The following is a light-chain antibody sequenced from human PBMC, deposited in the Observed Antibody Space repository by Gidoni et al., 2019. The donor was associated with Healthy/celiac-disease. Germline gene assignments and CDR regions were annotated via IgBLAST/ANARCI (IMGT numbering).Light chain of an antibody. CDR3: QQYYSTPLT. CDR2: WAS. J-gene: IGKJ4*01. CDR1: QSVLYSSNNKNY. V-gene: IGKV4-1*01. Sequence: DSVRTQSPDSLAVSRGERAAINCKSSQSVLYSSNNKNYLAWYQQKPGQPPKLLIYWASTRESGVPDRFSGSGSGTDFTLTISSLQAEDVAVYYCQQYYSTPLTFGGGTKVEIK.